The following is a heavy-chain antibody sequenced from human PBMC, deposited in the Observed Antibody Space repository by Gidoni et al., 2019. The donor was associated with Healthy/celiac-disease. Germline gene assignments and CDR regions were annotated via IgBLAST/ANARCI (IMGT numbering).Heavy chain of an antibody. J-gene: IGHJ4*02. CDR3: AKDRWVLVAATREYYFDY. CDR2: ISYDGSNK. CDR1: GFTFSSYG. D-gene: IGHD2-15*01. Sequence: QVQLVESGGGVVQPGRSLRLSCAASGFTFSSYGMHWVRQAPGKGLEWVAVISYDGSNKYYADSVKGRFTISRDNSKNTLYLQMNSLRAEDTAVYYCAKDRWVLVAATREYYFDYWGQGTLVTVSS. V-gene: IGHV3-30*18.